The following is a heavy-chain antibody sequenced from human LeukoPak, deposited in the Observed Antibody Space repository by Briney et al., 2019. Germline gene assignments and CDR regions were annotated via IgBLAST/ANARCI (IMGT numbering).Heavy chain of an antibody. V-gene: IGHV4-59*08. CDR2: IYYTGSA. Sequence: SETLSLTCTVSGTSISTSYWSWIRQPPGKGLEWIGSIYYTGSANYNPSLKSRVTISVDTSKNQFSLKLTTVTAADTAVYYCARRDVGSYYFDYWGQGTLVTVSS. J-gene: IGHJ4*02. CDR3: ARRDVGSYYFDY. D-gene: IGHD1-26*01. CDR1: GTSISTSY.